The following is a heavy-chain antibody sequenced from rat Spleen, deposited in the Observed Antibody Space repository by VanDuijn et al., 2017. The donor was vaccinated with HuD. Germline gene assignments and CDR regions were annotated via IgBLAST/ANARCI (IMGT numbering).Heavy chain of an antibody. Sequence: EVQVKESGPGLVQPSQTLSLTCTVSGISFTDYSVHWVRQPPGKGLEWMGVMWRSGSTEYNSGLKSRLSISRDTSKSKCFLKMNSLQTEDKAMYFCARKGRITTLYFDYWGQGVMVTVSS. CDR3: ARKGRITTLYFDY. V-gene: IGHV2S63*01. J-gene: IGHJ2*01. CDR1: GISFTDYS. D-gene: IGHD1-10*01. CDR2: MWRSGST.